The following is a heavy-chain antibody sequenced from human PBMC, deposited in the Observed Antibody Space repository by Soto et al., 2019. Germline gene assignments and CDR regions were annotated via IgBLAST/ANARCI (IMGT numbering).Heavy chain of an antibody. CDR2: ISGSGGST. V-gene: IGHV3-23*01. J-gene: IGHJ6*03. Sequence: GGSLRLSCAASGFTFSSYAMSWVRQAPGKGLEWVSAISGSGGSTYYADSVKGRFTISRDNSKNTLYLQMNSLRAEDTAVYYCATSCCSDYYYYYYMDVWGKGTTVTVSS. CDR3: ATSCCSDYYYYYYMDV. CDR1: GFTFSSYA. D-gene: IGHD2-15*01.